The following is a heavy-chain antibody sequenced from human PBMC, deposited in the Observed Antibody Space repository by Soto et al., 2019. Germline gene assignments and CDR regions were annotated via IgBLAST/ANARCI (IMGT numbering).Heavy chain of an antibody. Sequence: QVQLQESGPGLVKPSETLSLTCTVSGGSISSYYWTWIPQPAGKGLEWIGRIYTSGSTNYNPSLKSRVTMSVKTSKNQFSLKLSSVTAADTAVYYCARDGSVAGTTDFDYWGQGTLVTVSS. J-gene: IGHJ4*02. D-gene: IGHD6-19*01. CDR1: GGSISSYY. CDR3: ARDGSVAGTTDFDY. V-gene: IGHV4-4*07. CDR2: IYTSGST.